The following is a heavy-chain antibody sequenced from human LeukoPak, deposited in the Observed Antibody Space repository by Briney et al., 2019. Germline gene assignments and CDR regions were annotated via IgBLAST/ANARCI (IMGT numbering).Heavy chain of an antibody. V-gene: IGHV3-66*01. Sequence: GGSLRLSCAASEFTVSSNYMSWVRQGPGKGLEWVSVIYRGGSTYYADSVKGRFTISRDNSKNTLYLQMNSLRTEDTAVYYCARVTFSSSWYYFDYWGQGTLVTVSS. D-gene: IGHD6-13*01. CDR2: IYRGGST. J-gene: IGHJ4*02. CDR3: ARVTFSSSWYYFDY. CDR1: EFTVSSNY.